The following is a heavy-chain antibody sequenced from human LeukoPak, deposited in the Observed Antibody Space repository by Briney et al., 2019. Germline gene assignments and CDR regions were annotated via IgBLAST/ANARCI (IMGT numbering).Heavy chain of an antibody. CDR2: IYYSGST. Sequence: SETLSLTCTVSGGSISSSSYYWGWIRQPPGKGLEWIGSIYYSGSTYYNPSLKSRVTISVDTSKNQFSLKLSSVTAADTAVYYCARDQIRYFDWLLSTSFDYWGQGTLVTVSS. CDR3: ARDQIRYFDWLLSTSFDY. V-gene: IGHV4-39*07. D-gene: IGHD3-9*01. J-gene: IGHJ4*02. CDR1: GGSISSSSYY.